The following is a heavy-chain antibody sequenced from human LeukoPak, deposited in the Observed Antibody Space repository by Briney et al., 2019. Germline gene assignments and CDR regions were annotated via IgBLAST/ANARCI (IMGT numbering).Heavy chain of an antibody. CDR1: GYSLTSYY. D-gene: IGHD1-26*01. CDR2: INPSGGST. V-gene: IGHV1-46*01. J-gene: IGHJ3*02. Sequence: ASVNVSCKPSGYSLTSYYIHWVRQAHGQGREWMGIINPSGGSTTYAQKFQGRLTMASDTSTSTVYMELSSLRSEDTAMYYCARSSAYYNEADIWGQGTMVTVSS. CDR3: ARSSAYYNEADI.